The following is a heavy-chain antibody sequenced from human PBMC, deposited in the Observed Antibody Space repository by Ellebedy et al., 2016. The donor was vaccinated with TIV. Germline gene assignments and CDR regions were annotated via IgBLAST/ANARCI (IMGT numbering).Heavy chain of an antibody. CDR2: IDHRGTT. J-gene: IGHJ4*02. Sequence: MPSETLSLTCAVYGGSFTSYYWSWIRQSPGKGLEGFGEIDHRGTTTYNPSLESRVIISVDTSKNQFSLKVRSVTAADTGIYYCARSGTYARSSLFDYWGQGNLVTVSS. D-gene: IGHD1-26*01. V-gene: IGHV4-34*01. CDR3: ARSGTYARSSLFDY. CDR1: GGSFTSYY.